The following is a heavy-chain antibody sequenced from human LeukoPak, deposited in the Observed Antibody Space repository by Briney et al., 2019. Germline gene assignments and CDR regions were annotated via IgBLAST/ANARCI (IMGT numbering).Heavy chain of an antibody. Sequence: GGSLRLSCAASGFTFSSYSMNWVRQAPGKGLEWVSSISSSSSYIYYADSVKGRFTISRDNAKNSLYLQMNSLRAEDTAVYYCARGRRNRSGLRLGELSSYYFDYWGQGTLVTVSS. CDR2: ISSSSSYI. CDR1: GFTFSSYS. CDR3: ARGRRNRSGLRLGELSSYYFDY. J-gene: IGHJ4*02. V-gene: IGHV3-21*01. D-gene: IGHD3-16*02.